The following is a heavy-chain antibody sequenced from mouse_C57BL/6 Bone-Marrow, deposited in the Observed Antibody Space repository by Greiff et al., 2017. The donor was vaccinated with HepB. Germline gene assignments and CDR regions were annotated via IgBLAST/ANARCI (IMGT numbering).Heavy chain of an antibody. V-gene: IGHV7-3*01. J-gene: IGHJ2*01. Sequence: EVKLVESGGGLVQPGGSLSLSCAASGFTFTDYYMSWVRQPPGKALEWLGFIRNKANGYTTEYSASVKGRFTISRDNSQSILYLQMNALRAEDSATYYCARWAITTVVAVYYFDYWGQGTTLTVSS. CDR1: GFTFTDYY. D-gene: IGHD1-1*01. CDR3: ARWAITTVVAVYYFDY. CDR2: IRNKANGYTT.